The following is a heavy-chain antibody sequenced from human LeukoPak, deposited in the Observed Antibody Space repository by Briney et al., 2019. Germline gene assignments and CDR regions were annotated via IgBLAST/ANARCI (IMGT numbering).Heavy chain of an antibody. CDR3: ARVGYVTQRRVLSAVTIPTAGAFDV. D-gene: IGHD4-17*01. Sequence: SQTLSLTCTVSGGSISSSTYYWGWIRQPPGKGLEWIGSIYYSGRTYYSPSLKSRVTISVDTSKNQFSLKLSSVTAADTAVYYCARVGYVTQRRVLSAVTIPTAGAFDVWGQGTLVAVSS. V-gene: IGHV4-39*07. CDR2: IYYSGRT. CDR1: GGSISSSTYY. J-gene: IGHJ3*01.